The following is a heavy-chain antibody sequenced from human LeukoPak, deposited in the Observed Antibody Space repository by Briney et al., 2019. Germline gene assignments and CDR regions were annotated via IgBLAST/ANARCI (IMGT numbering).Heavy chain of an antibody. Sequence: GESLKISCKGSGYSFTSYWIGWVRQMPGKGLEWMGIIYPGDSDTRYSPSFQGQVTISADKSISTAYLQWSSLKASDTAMYYCARNGYGQLPTYYFDYWGQGTLVTVSS. CDR2: IYPGDSDT. V-gene: IGHV5-51*01. CDR3: ARNGYGQLPTYYFDY. D-gene: IGHD2-2*01. CDR1: GYSFTSYW. J-gene: IGHJ4*02.